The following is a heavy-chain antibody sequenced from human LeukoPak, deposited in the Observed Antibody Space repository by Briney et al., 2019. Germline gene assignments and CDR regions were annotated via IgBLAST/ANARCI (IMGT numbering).Heavy chain of an antibody. CDR1: GYTLTELS. D-gene: IGHD3-10*01. V-gene: IGHV1-24*01. CDR3: AREWVGRVNFDY. CDR2: FDPEDGET. Sequence: ASVKVSCKVSGYTLTELSMHWVRQAPGKGLEWMGGFDPEDGETIYAQKFQGRVTLTRDMSTSTDYLELSSLRSEDTAVYYCAREWVGRVNFDYWGQGTLVTVSS. J-gene: IGHJ4*02.